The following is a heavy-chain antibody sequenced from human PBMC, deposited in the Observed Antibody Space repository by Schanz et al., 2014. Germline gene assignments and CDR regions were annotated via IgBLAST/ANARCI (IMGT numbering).Heavy chain of an antibody. V-gene: IGHV1-46*01. J-gene: IGHJ4*02. D-gene: IGHD3-3*01. CDR3: ARGTRVRTTDFWSGLYYFDY. CDR2: INPSGGST. Sequence: QVQLVQSGPAVKKPGASVKVSCKASGYSFTSYGISWVRQAPGQGLEWMGVINPSGGSTIYAQEFQGRVTMTSDGSTSTVYMELSSLRSEDTAVYYCARGTRVRTTDFWSGLYYFDYWGQGTLVTVSS. CDR1: GYSFTSYG.